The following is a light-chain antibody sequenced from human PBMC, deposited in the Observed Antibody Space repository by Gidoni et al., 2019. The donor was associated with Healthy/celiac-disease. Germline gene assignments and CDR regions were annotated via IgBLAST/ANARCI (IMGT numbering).Light chain of an antibody. J-gene: IGKJ2*03. CDR2: AAS. CDR3: QQNYSTRPVS. Sequence: DIHMTQSPSSLSASVGDRVTITCRASQSISSYLNWYQQKHGKAPKLLIYAASSLQSGVPSRFSGSGSGTDVTLTISSRQPEDVATEYCQQNYSTRPVSFGQGTKLEIK. V-gene: IGKV1-39*01. CDR1: QSISSY.